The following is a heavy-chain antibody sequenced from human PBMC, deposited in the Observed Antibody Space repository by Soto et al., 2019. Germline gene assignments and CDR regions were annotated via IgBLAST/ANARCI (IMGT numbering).Heavy chain of an antibody. CDR1: GFTFDDYA. V-gene: IGHV3-9*01. CDR2: ISWNSGSI. D-gene: IGHD7-27*01. J-gene: IGHJ4*02. CDR3: AKDTRGTWGFPGY. Sequence: SLRLSCAASGFTFDDYAMHWVRQAPGKGLEWVSGISWNSGSIGYSDSVKGRFTISRDNAKNSLYLQMNSLRAEDTALYYCAKDTRGTWGFPGYWGQGTLVTVSS.